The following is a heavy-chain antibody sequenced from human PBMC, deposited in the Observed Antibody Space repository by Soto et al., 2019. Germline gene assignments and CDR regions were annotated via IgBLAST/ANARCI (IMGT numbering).Heavy chain of an antibody. CDR1: GCSITRGGYF. V-gene: IGHV4-30-4*01. J-gene: IGHJ4*02. CDR3: ARGPSADKVDY. CDR2: LYNSGTT. Sequence: QVQLQESGPGLVKPSQTLSLTCTVSGCSITRGGYFWSWIRQTPRKGLEWIGHLYNSGTTYTNPSLNSRATISGDTSPNQFSLNLKSVNAADTAVYYCARGPSADKVDYWGQGTLVTVSS. D-gene: IGHD3-3*01.